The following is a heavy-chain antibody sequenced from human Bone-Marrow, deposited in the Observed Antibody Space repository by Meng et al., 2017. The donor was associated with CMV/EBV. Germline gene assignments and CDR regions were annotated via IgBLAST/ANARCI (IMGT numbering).Heavy chain of an antibody. CDR3: ATDHSAVPVGATGD. CDR1: GFTFSSYA. D-gene: IGHD1-26*01. J-gene: IGHJ1*01. CDR2: ISYDGSNK. V-gene: IGHV3-30*14. Sequence: GESLKISCAASGFTFSSYAMHWVRQAPGKGLEWVAVISYDGSNKYYADSVKGRFTISRDNSKNTLYLQMNSLRAEDTAVYYCATDHSAVPVGATGDWGHGTLVTVSS.